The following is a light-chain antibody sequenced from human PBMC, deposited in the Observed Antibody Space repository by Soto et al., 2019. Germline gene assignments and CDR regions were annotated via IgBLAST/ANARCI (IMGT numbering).Light chain of an antibody. J-gene: IGLJ2*01. CDR2: NVD. CDR3: SSYADSSTVV. CDR1: SSDVGGHNY. V-gene: IGLV2-14*03. Sequence: QSALTQVASVSASPGQSITISCTGTSSDVGGHNYVSWYQQHPGKAPKLMIYNVDYRPSGVSNRFSGSKSGNTASLTISGLQADDEAYYYCSSYADSSTVVFGGGTKQTV.